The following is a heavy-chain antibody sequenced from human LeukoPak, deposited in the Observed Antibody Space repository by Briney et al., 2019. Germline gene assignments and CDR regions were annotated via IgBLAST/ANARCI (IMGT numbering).Heavy chain of an antibody. V-gene: IGHV4-61*02. D-gene: IGHD1-7*01. CDR2: IYSSGST. Sequence: SQTLSLTCTVSGGSISSGGYYWTWIRQPAGKGLEWIGRIYSSGSTNYNPSLKSRVTISIDTSKNQFSLKLTSVTAADTAVYYCVRGGELANXWGRGTLVTVSS. J-gene: IGHJ4*02. CDR1: GGSISSGGYY. CDR3: VRGGELANX.